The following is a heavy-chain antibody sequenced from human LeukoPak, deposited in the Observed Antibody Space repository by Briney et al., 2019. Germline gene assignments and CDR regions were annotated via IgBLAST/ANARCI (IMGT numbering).Heavy chain of an antibody. D-gene: IGHD6-19*01. CDR2: ISAYNGNT. CDR1: GYTFTSYG. V-gene: IGHV1-18*01. Sequence: ASVKVSCKASGYTFTSYGISWVRQAPGQGLEWMGWISAYNGNTNYAQKLQGRVMMTTDTSTSTAYMELRSLRSDDTAVYYCARHYRIAVAGTEGAFDIWGQGAMVTVSS. J-gene: IGHJ3*02. CDR3: ARHYRIAVAGTEGAFDI.